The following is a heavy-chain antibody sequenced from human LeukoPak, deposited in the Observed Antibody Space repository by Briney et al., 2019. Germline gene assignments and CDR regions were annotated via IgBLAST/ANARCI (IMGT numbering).Heavy chain of an antibody. CDR2: INHSGST. V-gene: IGHV4-34*01. Sequence: KSSETLSLTCAVYGGSFSGYYWSWIRQPPGKGLEWIGEINHSGSTNYNPSLKSRVTISVDTSKNQFSLKLSSVTAADTAVYYCARAISGSYRRGGFFQYWGQGTLVTVSS. CDR3: ARAISGSYRRGGFFQY. D-gene: IGHD1-26*01. J-gene: IGHJ1*01. CDR1: GGSFSGYY.